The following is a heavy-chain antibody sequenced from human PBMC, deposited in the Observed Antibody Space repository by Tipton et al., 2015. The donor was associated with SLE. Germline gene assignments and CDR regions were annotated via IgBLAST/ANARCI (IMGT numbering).Heavy chain of an antibody. J-gene: IGHJ2*01. Sequence: TLSLTCTVSGGSISSYYWSWIRQPPGKGLEWIGYIYYRGNTHYNPSLKSRVTISVDTSKNQFSLKLRSVTAADTAVYYCARVGITGTTWDWYFDLWGCGTLVTVSS. D-gene: IGHD1-7*01. CDR1: GGSISSYY. CDR3: ARVGITGTTWDWYFDL. V-gene: IGHV4-59*01. CDR2: IYYRGNT.